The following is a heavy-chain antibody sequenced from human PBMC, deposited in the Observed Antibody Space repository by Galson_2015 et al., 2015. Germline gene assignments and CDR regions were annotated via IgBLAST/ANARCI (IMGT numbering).Heavy chain of an antibody. CDR1: GFTFSSYA. V-gene: IGHV3-23*01. CDR3: ARRRAEGMTTAVNDAFGI. D-gene: IGHD4-23*01. J-gene: IGHJ3*02. Sequence: SLRLSCAVSGFTFSSYAMNWVRQAPGRGLEWVSSITGSGGSTYYANSVKGRFTISRDNSKKTLYLQMNSLRAEDAAVYYCARRRAEGMTTAVNDAFGIWGQGTMVTVSS. CDR2: ITGSGGST.